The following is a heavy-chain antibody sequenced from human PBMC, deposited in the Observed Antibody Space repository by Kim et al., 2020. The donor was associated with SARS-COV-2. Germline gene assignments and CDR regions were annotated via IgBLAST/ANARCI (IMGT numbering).Heavy chain of an antibody. J-gene: IGHJ6*02. Sequence: GGSLRLSCAASGFTFSSYSMNWVRQAPGKGLEWVSSISSSSSYIYYADSVKGRFTISRGNAKNSLYLQMNSLRAEDTAVYYCARDLYCSGGSCYSEYRLYCMVVWGQGTTVTVSS. V-gene: IGHV3-21*01. CDR3: ARDLYCSGGSCYSEYRLYCMVV. CDR2: ISSSSSYI. D-gene: IGHD2-15*01. CDR1: GFTFSSYS.